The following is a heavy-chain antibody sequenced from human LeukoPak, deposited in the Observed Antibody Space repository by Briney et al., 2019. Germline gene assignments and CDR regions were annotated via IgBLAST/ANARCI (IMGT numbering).Heavy chain of an antibody. J-gene: IGHJ5*02. V-gene: IGHV4-4*07. D-gene: IGHD6-13*01. CDR3: ARATYSSSWYSIAGGWFDP. CDR2: IYTSGST. CDR1: GGSISSYY. Sequence: SETLSLTCTVSGGSISSYYWSWIRQPAGKGLEWIGRIYTSGSTNYNPSLKSRVTMSVDTSKNQFSLKLSSVTAADTAVYYCARATYSSSWYSIAGGWFDPWGQGTLVTVSS.